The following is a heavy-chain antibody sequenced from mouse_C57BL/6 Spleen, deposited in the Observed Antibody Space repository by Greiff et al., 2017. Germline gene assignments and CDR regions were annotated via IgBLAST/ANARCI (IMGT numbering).Heavy chain of an antibody. CDR2: INPGSGGT. D-gene: IGHD1-1*01. V-gene: IGHV1-54*01. J-gene: IGHJ4*01. CDR3: ARPLYYYLSMDY. Sequence: QVQLQQSGAELVRPGTSVKVSCKASGYAFTNYLIEWVKQRPGQGLEWIGVINPGSGGTNYNEKFKGKATLTADKSSSTAYMQLSSLTSEDSAVYFCARPLYYYLSMDYWGQGTSVTVSS. CDR1: GYAFTNYL.